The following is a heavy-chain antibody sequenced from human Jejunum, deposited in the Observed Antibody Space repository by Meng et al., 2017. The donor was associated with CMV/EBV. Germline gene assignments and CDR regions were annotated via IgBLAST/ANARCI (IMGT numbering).Heavy chain of an antibody. Sequence: YGMNWVRQAPGRGLEWVASISTSSSDIYYADSVKGRFTISRDSAKNSLNLQMNSLRAEDTAMYYCAKDGYDFWSSYYGEGGPRYFDYWGQGTLVTVSS. CDR3: AKDGYDFWSSYYGEGGPRYFDY. V-gene: IGHV3-21*01. CDR2: ISTSSSDI. CDR1: YG. D-gene: IGHD3-3*01. J-gene: IGHJ4*02.